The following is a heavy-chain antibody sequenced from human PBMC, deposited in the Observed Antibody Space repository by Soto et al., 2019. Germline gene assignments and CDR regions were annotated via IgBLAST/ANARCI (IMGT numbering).Heavy chain of an antibody. J-gene: IGHJ5*02. CDR2: IYPGDSDT. Sequence: LSGTGCGSGFPSYWLGGVRQLPGKGLEWMGIIYPGDSDTRYSPSFQGQVTISADKSISTAYLQWSSLKASDTAMYYCARQPVLHLAAAGNRNWFDPWGQGT. CDR3: ARQPVLHLAAAGNRNWFDP. CDR1: GSGFPSYW. V-gene: IGHV5-51*01. D-gene: IGHD6-13*01.